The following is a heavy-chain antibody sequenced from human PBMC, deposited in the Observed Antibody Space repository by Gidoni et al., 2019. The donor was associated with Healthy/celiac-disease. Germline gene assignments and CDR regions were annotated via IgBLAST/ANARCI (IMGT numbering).Heavy chain of an antibody. V-gene: IGHV4-34*01. CDR3: ARMYSSSSRADY. J-gene: IGHJ4*02. Sequence: QVQLQQWGAGLLKPSETLSLTCPVYGWPFSGDYWGWLRQPSGKGREGVGEINHSGSTNYNPSLTSRVTTSVDTAKNQFSLKLSSVTAADTAVYYCARMYSSSSRADYWGQGTLVTVSS. D-gene: IGHD6-6*01. CDR1: GWPFSGDY. CDR2: INHSGST.